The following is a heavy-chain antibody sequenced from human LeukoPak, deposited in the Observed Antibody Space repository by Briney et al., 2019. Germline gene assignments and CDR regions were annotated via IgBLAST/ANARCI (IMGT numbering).Heavy chain of an antibody. CDR3: ARGGGVVGATTWNY. Sequence: SETLSLTCTVSGGSLNYYYWSWIRQPPGKGLEWIGYIYYSGSTNYNPSLKSRVTISVDTSKNQFSLKLSSVTAADTAVYYCARGGGVVGATTWNYWGQGTLVTVSS. CDR1: GGSLNYYY. J-gene: IGHJ4*02. D-gene: IGHD1-26*01. CDR2: IYYSGST. V-gene: IGHV4-59*01.